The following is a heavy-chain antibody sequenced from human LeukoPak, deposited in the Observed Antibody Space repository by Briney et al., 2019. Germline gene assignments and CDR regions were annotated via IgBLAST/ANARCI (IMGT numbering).Heavy chain of an antibody. Sequence: XXXRQXXGKGLEWXGRIYTSGSTNYNPSLKSRVTMSVDTSKNQFSLKLSSVTAADTAVYYCARDYSGYDSDAFDIWGQGTVVTVSS. CDR2: IYTSGST. V-gene: IGHV4-4*07. J-gene: IGHJ3*02. CDR3: ARDYSGYDSDAFDI. D-gene: IGHD5-12*01.